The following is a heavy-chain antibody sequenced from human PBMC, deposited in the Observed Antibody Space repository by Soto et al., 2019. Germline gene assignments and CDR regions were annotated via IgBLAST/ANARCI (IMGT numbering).Heavy chain of an antibody. CDR2: ISAYNGNT. CDR1: GYTFTSYG. J-gene: IGHJ6*02. V-gene: IGHV1-18*04. CDR3: ARGLIVVDLYYYYGMDV. Sequence: QVQLVQSGAEVKKPGASVKVSCKASGYTFTSYGISWVRQAPGQGLEWMGWISAYNGNTNYAQKPQGRVTMTTDTSTSTAYMELRSLRSDDTAVYYCARGLIVVDLYYYYGMDVWGQGTTVTVSS. D-gene: IGHD3-22*01.